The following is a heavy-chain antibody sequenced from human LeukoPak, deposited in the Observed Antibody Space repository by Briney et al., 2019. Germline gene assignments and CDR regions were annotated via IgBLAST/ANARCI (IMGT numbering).Heavy chain of an antibody. Sequence: ASVKVSCKASGYTFTSYDINWVRQAPGQGLEWMGGIIPIFGTANYAQKFQGRVTITTDESTSTAYMGLSSLRSEDTAVYYCARAKRSHQKVDYFDYWGQGTLVTVSS. V-gene: IGHV1-69*05. CDR3: ARAKRSHQKVDYFDY. D-gene: IGHD1-26*01. CDR1: GYTFTSYD. J-gene: IGHJ4*02. CDR2: IIPIFGTA.